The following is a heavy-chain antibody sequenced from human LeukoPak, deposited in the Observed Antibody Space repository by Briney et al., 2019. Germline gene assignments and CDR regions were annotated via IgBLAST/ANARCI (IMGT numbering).Heavy chain of an antibody. V-gene: IGHV4-59*08. J-gene: IGHJ4*02. CDR1: GGSINDYY. D-gene: IGHD2/OR15-2a*01. Sequence: SETLSLTCTVSGGSINDYYWSWVRQPPGAGLEWLAYIYYTGSTNYNPSLKTRLTISGETSKNQFSLRLNSVTAADTAVYYCARFSQYYDSPTHYFDYWGQGILVTVSS. CDR3: ARFSQYYDSPTHYFDY. CDR2: IYYTGST.